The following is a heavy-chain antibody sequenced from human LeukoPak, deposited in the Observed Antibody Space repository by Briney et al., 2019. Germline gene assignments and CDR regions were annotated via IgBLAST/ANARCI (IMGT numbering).Heavy chain of an antibody. Sequence: ASVKVSCTASGGTFSSYAISWVRQAPGQGLEWMGGIIPIFGTANYAQKFQGRVTITADESTSTAYMELSSLRSEDTAVYYCATSVPYYYYYGMDVWGQGTTVTVSS. CDR3: ATSVPYYYYYGMDV. D-gene: IGHD2-2*01. CDR2: IIPIFGTA. J-gene: IGHJ6*02. V-gene: IGHV1-69*13. CDR1: GGTFSSYA.